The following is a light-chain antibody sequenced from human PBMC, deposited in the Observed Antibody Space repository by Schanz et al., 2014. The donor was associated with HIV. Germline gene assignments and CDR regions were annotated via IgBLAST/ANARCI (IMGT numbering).Light chain of an antibody. Sequence: QSVLTQPPSASGTPGQRVTISCSGSSSNIGSNTVNWYQHLPGTAPKLLIYNNDQRPSGVPDRFSGSKFGTSASLAISRLQSEDEADYYCATWDDSLNGVLFGGGTKLTVL. CDR3: ATWDDSLNGVL. CDR2: NND. CDR1: SSNIGSNT. J-gene: IGLJ2*01. V-gene: IGLV1-44*01.